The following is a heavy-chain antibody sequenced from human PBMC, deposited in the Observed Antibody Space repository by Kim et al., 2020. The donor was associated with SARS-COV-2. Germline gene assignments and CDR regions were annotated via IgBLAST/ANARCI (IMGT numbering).Heavy chain of an antibody. D-gene: IGHD4-17*01. CDR3: AKVDDGDYGAFDI. CDR1: GFTFSSYG. Sequence: GGSLRLSCAASGFTFSSYGMHWVRQAPGKGLEWVAVIWYDGSNKYYADSVKGRFTISRDNSKSTLYLQMNSLRAEDTAVYYCAKVDDGDYGAFDIWGQGTMVTVSS. CDR2: IWYDGSNK. V-gene: IGHV3-33*06. J-gene: IGHJ3*02.